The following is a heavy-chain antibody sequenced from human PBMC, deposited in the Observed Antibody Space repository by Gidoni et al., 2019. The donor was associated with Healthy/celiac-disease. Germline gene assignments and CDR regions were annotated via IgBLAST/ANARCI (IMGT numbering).Heavy chain of an antibody. J-gene: IGHJ3*02. CDR1: GFTFSTCA. CDR3: AREGGLRGSLGRLRAFYI. CDR2: ISYDGSNK. Sequence: QVQLVESGGGVVQPGRSLRLSCAASGFTFSTCAMHWVRQAPGKGLEWVAVISYDGSNKYYADSVKGRFTISRDNSKNTLYLQMNSLRAEDTAVYYCAREGGLRGSLGRLRAFYIWGQGTMVTVSS. D-gene: IGHD1-26*01. V-gene: IGHV3-30-3*01.